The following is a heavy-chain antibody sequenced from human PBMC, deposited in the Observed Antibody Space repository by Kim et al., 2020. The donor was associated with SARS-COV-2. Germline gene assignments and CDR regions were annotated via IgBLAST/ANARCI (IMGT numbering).Heavy chain of an antibody. Sequence: GGSLRLSCAASGFTFSSYSMNWVRQAPGKGLEWVSSISSSSSYIYYADSVKGRFTISRDNAKNSLYLQMNSLRAEDTAVYYCARDRGSSALNAPFDYWGQGTLVTVSS. CDR2: ISSSSSYI. CDR3: ARDRGSSALNAPFDY. V-gene: IGHV3-21*01. D-gene: IGHD6-6*01. CDR1: GFTFSSYS. J-gene: IGHJ4*02.